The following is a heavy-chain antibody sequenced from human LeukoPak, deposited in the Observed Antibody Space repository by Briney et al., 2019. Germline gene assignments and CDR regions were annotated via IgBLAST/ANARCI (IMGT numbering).Heavy chain of an antibody. J-gene: IGHJ6*02. CDR2: IYPGDSDT. CDR1: GYNFTSYW. Sequence: GASLQISWEGSGYNFTSYWIGWVRPLPGKGLEGMGIIYPGDSDTRYSASFQGHVTISAAKSISTAYLQWSSLKASDTAMYYCARQKIIAAAGSITLDYYYGMDVWGQGTTVTVSS. V-gene: IGHV5-51*01. D-gene: IGHD6-13*01. CDR3: ARQKIIAAAGSITLDYYYGMDV.